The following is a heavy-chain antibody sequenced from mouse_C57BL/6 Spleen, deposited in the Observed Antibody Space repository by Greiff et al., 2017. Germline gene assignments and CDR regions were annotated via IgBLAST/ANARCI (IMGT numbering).Heavy chain of an antibody. D-gene: IGHD4-1*01. V-gene: IGHV5-16*01. J-gene: IGHJ2*01. CDR3: ARGNWEYFDY. CDR2: INYDGSST. CDR1: GFTFSDYY. Sequence: EVQRVESEGGLVQPGSSMKLSCTVSGFTFSDYYLAWFRQVPEKGLEWVANINYDGSSTFYLASLKSRFIISRDNAKNILYLQMSRLKAEDTATYYCARGNWEYFDYWGQGTTLTVSS.